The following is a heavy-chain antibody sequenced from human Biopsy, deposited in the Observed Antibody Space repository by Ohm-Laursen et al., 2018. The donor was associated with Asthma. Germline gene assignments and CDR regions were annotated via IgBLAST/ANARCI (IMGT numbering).Heavy chain of an antibody. D-gene: IGHD5-18*01. CDR2: ISSSSSTI. CDR3: ARFKRGYSYGYAGVFDY. V-gene: IGHV3-48*02. J-gene: IGHJ4*02. Sequence: SLRLSCAASGFTFSSYSMNWVRQAPGKGLEWVSYISSSSSTIYYADSVKGRFTISRDNPKNSLYLQMNSLRDEDTAVYYCARFKRGYSYGYAGVFDYWGQGTLVTVSS. CDR1: GFTFSSYS.